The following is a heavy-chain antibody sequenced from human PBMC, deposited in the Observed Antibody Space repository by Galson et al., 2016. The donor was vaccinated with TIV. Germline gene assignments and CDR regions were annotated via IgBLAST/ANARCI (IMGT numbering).Heavy chain of an antibody. Sequence: SVKVSCKASGGSFRSYAVTWARQAPGQGLEWMGGIAPIRTSPHYAEKFQGRVTITADEFTSTVYMELRSLISEDTAAYYCARGSDYYDGSGYQNWGQGTLVTVSS. CDR3: ARGSDYYDGSGYQN. CDR2: IAPIRTSP. D-gene: IGHD3-22*01. V-gene: IGHV1-69*13. CDR1: GGSFRSYA. J-gene: IGHJ4*02.